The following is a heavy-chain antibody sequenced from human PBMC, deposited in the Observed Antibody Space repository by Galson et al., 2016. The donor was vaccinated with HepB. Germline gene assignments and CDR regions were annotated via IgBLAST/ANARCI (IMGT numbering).Heavy chain of an antibody. J-gene: IGHJ6*02. Sequence: SVKVSCKASGYAFSTYDINWVRQAPGQGLEWMGWMNPNSGNKGYVKKFQGRVSMTRNTAISTAYMEVSSLGTEDTATYYCARSLTAVGKSGIDVWGQGTTVIVSS. D-gene: IGHD6-13*01. V-gene: IGHV1-8*02. CDR1: GYAFSTYD. CDR3: ARSLTAVGKSGIDV. CDR2: MNPNSGNK.